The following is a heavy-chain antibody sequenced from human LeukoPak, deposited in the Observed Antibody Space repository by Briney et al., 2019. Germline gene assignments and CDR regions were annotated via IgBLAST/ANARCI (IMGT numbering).Heavy chain of an antibody. CDR3: ARDGGIGCSGGSCLEGSDAFDI. Sequence: VASVKVSCKASGYTFTSYGISWVRQAPGQGLEWMGWISAYNGNRNYAQKLQGRVTMTTDTSTSTAYMELRSLRSDDTAVYFCARDGGIGCSGGSCLEGSDAFDIWGQGTMVTVSS. CDR1: GYTFTSYG. D-gene: IGHD2-15*01. V-gene: IGHV1-18*01. CDR2: ISAYNGNR. J-gene: IGHJ3*02.